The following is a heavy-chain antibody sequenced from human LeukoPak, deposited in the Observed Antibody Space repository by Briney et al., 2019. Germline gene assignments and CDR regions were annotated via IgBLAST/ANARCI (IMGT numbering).Heavy chain of an antibody. CDR3: ARKSLLLLRYYYYYYMDV. CDR1: GGSISSSSYY. J-gene: IGHJ6*03. Sequence: PSETLSLTCTVSGGSISSSSYYWGWIRQPPGKGLEWIGSIYYSGSTYYNPSLKSRVTISVDTSKNQFSLKLSSVTAADMAVYYCARKSLLLLRYYYYYYMDVWGKGTTVTVSS. V-gene: IGHV4-39*07. CDR2: IYYSGST. D-gene: IGHD1-26*01.